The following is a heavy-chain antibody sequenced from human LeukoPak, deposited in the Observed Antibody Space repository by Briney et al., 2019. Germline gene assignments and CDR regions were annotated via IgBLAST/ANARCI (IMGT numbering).Heavy chain of an antibody. J-gene: IGHJ6*02. CDR1: GFTFSSYA. V-gene: IGHV3-23*01. Sequence: PGGSPRLSCAASGFTFSSYAMSWVRQAPGKGLEWVSAVSGSGGSTYYADSVKGRFTISRDNSKNTLYLQMNSLRAEDTAVYYCAKDRSTVTYYYYYGMDVWGQGTTVTVSS. CDR3: AKDRSTVTYYYYYGMDV. D-gene: IGHD4-17*01. CDR2: VSGSGGST.